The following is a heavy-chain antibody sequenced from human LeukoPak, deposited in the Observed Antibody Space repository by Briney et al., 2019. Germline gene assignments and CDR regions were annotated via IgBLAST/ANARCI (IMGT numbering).Heavy chain of an antibody. CDR2: ISNNGGYT. V-gene: IGHV3-23*01. CDR1: GFTFSSSA. D-gene: IGHD4-17*01. J-gene: IGHJ4*02. Sequence: PGGSLRLSCAASGFTFSSSAMSWVRQAPGKGLEWVSAISNNGGYTYYADSVQGRFTISRDNSRNTLYLQVNSLRAEDTAVYYCARDSPYPGPYGAYDYFDYWGQGTLVTVSS. CDR3: ARDSPYPGPYGAYDYFDY.